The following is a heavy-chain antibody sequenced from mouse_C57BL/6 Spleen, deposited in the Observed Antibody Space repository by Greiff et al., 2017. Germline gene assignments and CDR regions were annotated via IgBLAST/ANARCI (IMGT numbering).Heavy chain of an antibody. CDR1: GFTFSDYG. Sequence: EVQLQQSGGGLVKPGGSLKLSCAASGFTFSDYGMHWVRQAPEKGLEWVAYISSGSSTIYYADTVKGRFTISRDNAKNTLFLQMTSLRSEDTAMYYCARSGIYYGNLYAMDYWGQGTSVTVSS. V-gene: IGHV5-17*01. J-gene: IGHJ4*01. CDR3: ARSGIYYGNLYAMDY. CDR2: ISSGSSTI. D-gene: IGHD2-1*01.